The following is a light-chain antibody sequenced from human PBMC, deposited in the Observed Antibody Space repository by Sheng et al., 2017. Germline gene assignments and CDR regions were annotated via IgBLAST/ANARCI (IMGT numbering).Light chain of an antibody. CDR2: AAS. CDR1: QSINDY. J-gene: IGKJ1*01. CDR3: QQTFSSPQT. V-gene: IGKV1-39*01. Sequence: DIQMTQSPSSLSASVGDRVTVTCRASQSINDYLNWYQQKPGGAPNLLIYAASSLQSGVPSRFSGSGFGTDFTLTISSLQPEDFATYYCQQTFSSPQTFGQGTKVEIK.